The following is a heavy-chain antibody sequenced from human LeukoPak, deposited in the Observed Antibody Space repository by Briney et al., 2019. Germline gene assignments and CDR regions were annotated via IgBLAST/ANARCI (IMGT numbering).Heavy chain of an antibody. CDR3: ARDIYDGGSYFDY. V-gene: IGHV3-33*01. CDR1: GFTFSRYG. D-gene: IGHD3-16*01. CDR2: IWYDRSNK. J-gene: IGHJ4*02. Sequence: PGGSLRLSCAASGFTFSRYGMHWVRQAPGKGLEWVAIIWYDRSNKYYADSVKGRFTISRDNSKNTLYLQMNNLRAEDTAFYYCARDIYDGGSYFDYWGQGTLVTVSS.